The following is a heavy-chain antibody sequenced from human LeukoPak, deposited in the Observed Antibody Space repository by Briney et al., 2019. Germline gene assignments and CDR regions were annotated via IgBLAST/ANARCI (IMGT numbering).Heavy chain of an antibody. V-gene: IGHV1-2*02. CDR3: ARADCSTTSCLDAFDI. CDR1: GYTFTGYY. D-gene: IGHD2-2*01. J-gene: IGHJ3*02. Sequence: ASVKVSCKASGYTFTGYYIHWVRQAPGQGLECMGWINANSGGTNYAQKFQGRVTMTRDTSISTAYMELSRLRSDDTAVYYCARADCSTTSCLDAFDIWGQGTMVTVSS. CDR2: INANSGGT.